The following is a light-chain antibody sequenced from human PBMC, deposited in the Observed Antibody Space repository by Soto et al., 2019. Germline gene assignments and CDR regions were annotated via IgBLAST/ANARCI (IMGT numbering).Light chain of an antibody. J-gene: IGKJ1*01. CDR2: WAS. V-gene: IGKV4-1*01. CDR1: QSVLYSSNNKNY. Sequence: DIVMTQSPDSLAVSLGERATINCKSSQSVLYSSNNKNYLAWYQQKPGQPPKLLIYWASTRESGVPDRFSGSGSGKDFTLTISSLQGEDVAVYYGQQYYSTPRTFGQGTKVEIK. CDR3: QQYYSTPRT.